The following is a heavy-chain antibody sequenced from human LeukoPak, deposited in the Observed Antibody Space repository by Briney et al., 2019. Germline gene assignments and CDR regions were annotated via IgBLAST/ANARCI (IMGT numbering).Heavy chain of an antibody. J-gene: IGHJ6*02. CDR2: SSCRSSTI. D-gene: IGHD3-9*01. CDR3: ARVWDYDILTGRHYYYYGMDV. Sequence: QPGRSLRLSCAASGFTFSSYSMNWVRQAPGKGLEWVSYSSCRSSTIYYADSVKGRFTISRDNAKNSLYLQMNSLRDEDTAVYYCARVWDYDILTGRHYYYYGMDVWGQGTTVTVSS. V-gene: IGHV3-48*02. CDR1: GFTFSSYS.